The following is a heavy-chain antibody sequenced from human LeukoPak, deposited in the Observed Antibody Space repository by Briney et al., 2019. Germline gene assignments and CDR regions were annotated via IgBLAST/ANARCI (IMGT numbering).Heavy chain of an antibody. V-gene: IGHV3-48*02. CDR1: GFTFSSYS. CDR2: ISSTSATI. Sequence: GGSLRLSCAVSGFTFSSYSLSWVRQAPGKGLEWISDISSTSATIYYADSVKGRFTISRDNAKNSLYLQMKSLRDEDTAVYYCVRARPGLYFDFWGQGTLVSVSS. J-gene: IGHJ4*02. CDR3: VRARPGLYFDF.